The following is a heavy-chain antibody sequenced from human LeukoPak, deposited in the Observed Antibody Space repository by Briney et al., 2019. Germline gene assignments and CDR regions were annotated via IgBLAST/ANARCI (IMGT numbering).Heavy chain of an antibody. Sequence: GGSLRLSCAASGFTFSSYEMNWVRQAPGKGLEWVSYISSSGSTIYYADSVKGRFTISRDNAKNSLYLQMGSLRADDTAVYYCASLTQTATSEDYWGQGTLVSVSS. CDR3: ASLTQTATSEDY. J-gene: IGHJ4*02. CDR2: ISSSGSTI. D-gene: IGHD3-9*01. CDR1: GFTFSSYE. V-gene: IGHV3-48*03.